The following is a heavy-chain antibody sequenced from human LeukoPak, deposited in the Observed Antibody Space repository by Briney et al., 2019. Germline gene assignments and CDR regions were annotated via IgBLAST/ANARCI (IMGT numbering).Heavy chain of an antibody. V-gene: IGHV3-43*02. CDR3: ARDDGASSLLDF. Sequence: GGSLRLSCAASGFXFHVYAMYWVRQAPGKGLEWVSLISGNGHTISYADSVRGRFTISRDNTKNSLYLQMDSLTTEDTAVYYCARDDGASSLLDFWGQGTLVTVSS. D-gene: IGHD3-16*02. CDR1: GFXFHVYA. CDR2: ISGNGHTI. J-gene: IGHJ4*02.